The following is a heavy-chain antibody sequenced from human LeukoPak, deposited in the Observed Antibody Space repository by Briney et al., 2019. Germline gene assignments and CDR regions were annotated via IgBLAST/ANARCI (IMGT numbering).Heavy chain of an antibody. V-gene: IGHV4-59*01. CDR3: ARSGVTMVRGVTQNFDY. J-gene: IGHJ4*02. D-gene: IGHD3-10*01. CDR2: IYYSGST. Sequence: SETLSLTCTVSGGSISSYYWSWIRQPPGKGLEWIGYIYYSGSTNYNPSLKSRVTISVDTSKNQFSLKLSSVTAADTAVYYCARSGVTMVRGVTQNFDYWGQGTLVTVSS. CDR1: GGSISSYY.